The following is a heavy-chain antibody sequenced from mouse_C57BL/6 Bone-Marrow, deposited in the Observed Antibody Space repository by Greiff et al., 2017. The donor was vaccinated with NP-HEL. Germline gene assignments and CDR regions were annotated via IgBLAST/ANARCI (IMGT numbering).Heavy chain of an antibody. D-gene: IGHD1-1*01. Sequence: EVKLVESGGGLVQPKGSLKLSCAASGFSFNTYAMNWVRQAPGKGLEWVARIRSKSNNYATYYADSVKDRFTISRDDSESMLYLQMNNLKTEDTAMYYCVRRSYGSPDWYFDVWGTGTTVTVSS. CDR3: VRRSYGSPDWYFDV. V-gene: IGHV10-1*01. CDR1: GFSFNTYA. CDR2: IRSKSNNYAT. J-gene: IGHJ1*03.